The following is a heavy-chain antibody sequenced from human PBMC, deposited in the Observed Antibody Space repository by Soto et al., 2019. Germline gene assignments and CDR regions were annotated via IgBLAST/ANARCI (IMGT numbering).Heavy chain of an antibody. Sequence: GGSLRLSCAASGFTFSSYAMHWVRQAPGKGLEYVSAISSNGGSKYYANSVKGRFTISRDNSKNTRYLQMGSLRAEDMAVYYCARDHSAGLRFLEWLPWFDPWGQGTLVTVSS. CDR2: ISSNGGSK. CDR1: GFTFSSYA. D-gene: IGHD3-3*01. J-gene: IGHJ5*02. V-gene: IGHV3-64*01. CDR3: ARDHSAGLRFLEWLPWFDP.